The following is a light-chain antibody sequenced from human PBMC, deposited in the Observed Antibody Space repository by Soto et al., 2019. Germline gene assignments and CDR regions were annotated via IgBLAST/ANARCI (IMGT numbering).Light chain of an antibody. J-gene: IGLJ2*01. V-gene: IGLV2-14*01. CDR2: EVS. CDR1: SSDVGGYNN. CDR3: SSYTSGSTLVV. Sequence: QSALTQPASVSGSPGQSITISCTGTSSDVGGYNNVSWYQQHPGKAPKLMIYEVSNRPSEVSNRFSGSKSGNTASLTISGLQAEDEGNYYCSSYTSGSTLVVFGGGTKLTVL.